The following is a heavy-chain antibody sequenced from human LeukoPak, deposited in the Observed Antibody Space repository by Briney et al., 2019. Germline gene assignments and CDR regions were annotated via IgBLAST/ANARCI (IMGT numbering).Heavy chain of an antibody. Sequence: ASVKVSCKASGYTFTSYYMHWVRQAPGQGLEWMGIINPSGGSTSYAQKFQGRVTMTRDTSTSTVYMELSSLRSEDTVVYYCAREVSMVRGVIIVNWFDPWGQGTLVTVSS. CDR2: INPSGGST. V-gene: IGHV1-46*03. D-gene: IGHD3-10*01. J-gene: IGHJ5*02. CDR1: GYTFTSYY. CDR3: AREVSMVRGVIIVNWFDP.